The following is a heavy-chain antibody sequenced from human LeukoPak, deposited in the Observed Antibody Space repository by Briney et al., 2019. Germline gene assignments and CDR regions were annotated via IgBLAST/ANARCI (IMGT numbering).Heavy chain of an antibody. CDR1: GFTFNNFG. CDR3: AKDNRDYYIDY. J-gene: IGHJ4*02. CDR2: IQYNGNNK. D-gene: IGHD3-10*01. Sequence: QPGGSLRLSCTACGFTFNNFGMHWVRQAPGKGLEWVTFIQYNGNNKYYADSVKGRFTISRDNSKNTLYLQMNSLRAEDTAVYYCAKDNRDYYIDYWGQGTLVTVSS. V-gene: IGHV3-30*02.